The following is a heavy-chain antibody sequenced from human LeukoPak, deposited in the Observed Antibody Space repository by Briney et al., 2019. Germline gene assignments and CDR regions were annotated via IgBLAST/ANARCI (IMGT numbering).Heavy chain of an antibody. CDR2: IYYSGST. CDR1: GGSISCYY. D-gene: IGHD3-16*02. Sequence: SETLSLTCTVSGGSISCYYCSWIRQPPGKGLEWIGYIYYSGSTNYNPSRKSQVTISVDTSKNQFSLKLSSVTAADTAVYYCARDDDDYVWGSYRYWGQGTLVSVSS. V-gene: IGHV4-59*01. CDR3: ARDDDDYVWGSYRY. J-gene: IGHJ4*02.